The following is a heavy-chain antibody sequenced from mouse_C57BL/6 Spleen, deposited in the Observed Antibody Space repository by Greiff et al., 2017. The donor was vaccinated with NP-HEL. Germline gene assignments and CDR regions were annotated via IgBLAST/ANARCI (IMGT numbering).Heavy chain of an antibody. CDR3: TTYDYDPCYAMDY. J-gene: IGHJ4*01. V-gene: IGHV14-4*01. Sequence: DVKLQESGAELVRPGASVKLSCTASGFNIKDDYMHWVKQRPEQGLEWIGWIDPENGDTEYASKFQGKATITADTSSNTAYLQLSSLTSEDTAVYYCTTYDYDPCYAMDYWGQGTSVTVSS. D-gene: IGHD2-4*01. CDR1: GFNIKDDY. CDR2: IDPENGDT.